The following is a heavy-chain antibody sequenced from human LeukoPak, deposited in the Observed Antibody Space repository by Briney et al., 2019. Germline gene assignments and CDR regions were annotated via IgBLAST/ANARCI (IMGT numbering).Heavy chain of an antibody. CDR1: GGSFSGYY. D-gene: IGHD4-23*01. V-gene: IGHV4-34*01. J-gene: IGHJ4*02. CDR3: ARDYDYGGLFDY. CDR2: INHSGST. Sequence: SETLSLTCAVYGGSFSGYYWSWIRQPPGKGLEWIGEINHSGSTNYNPSLKSRVTISVDTSKNQFSLKLSSVTAADTAVYYCARDYDYGGLFDYWGQGTLVTVSS.